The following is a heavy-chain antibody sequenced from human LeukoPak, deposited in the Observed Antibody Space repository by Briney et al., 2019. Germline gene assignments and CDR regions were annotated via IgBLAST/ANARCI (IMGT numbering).Heavy chain of an antibody. CDR3: AREDGDAFDI. CDR2: IYHSGST. Sequence: SETLSLTCADSGGSISSGGYSWSWIRQPPGKGLEWIGYIYHSGSTYYNPSLKSRVTISVDRSKNQFSLKLSSVTAADTAVYYCAREDGDAFDIWGQGTMVTVSS. CDR1: GGSISSGGYS. V-gene: IGHV4-30-2*01. D-gene: IGHD5-24*01. J-gene: IGHJ3*02.